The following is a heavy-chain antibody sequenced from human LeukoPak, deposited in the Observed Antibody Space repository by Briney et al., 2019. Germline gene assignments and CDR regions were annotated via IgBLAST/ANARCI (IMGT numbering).Heavy chain of an antibody. CDR1: GYSFTSYW. D-gene: IGHD2-15*01. CDR3: ARHRNSDCSGGSCYSSYYYYYMDV. Sequence: GESLKISCKGSGYSFTSYWIGWVRQMPGKGLEWMGIIYPGDSDTRYSPSFQGQVTISADKSISTAYLQWSSLKASDTAMYYCARHRNSDCSGGSCYSSYYYYYMDVWGKGTTVTVSS. CDR2: IYPGDSDT. J-gene: IGHJ6*03. V-gene: IGHV5-51*01.